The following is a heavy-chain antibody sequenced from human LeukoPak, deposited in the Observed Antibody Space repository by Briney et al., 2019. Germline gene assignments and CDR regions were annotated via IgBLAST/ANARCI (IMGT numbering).Heavy chain of an antibody. J-gene: IGHJ6*02. V-gene: IGHV3-11*01. CDR3: AKRVMVPGVNNGMDV. Sequence: GGSLRLSCAASGFTFSDYYMSWIRQAPGKGLEWVSYISSSGSIIYYADSVKGRFTISRDNAKNSMYLQMNSLRAEDTAVYYCAKRVMVPGVNNGMDVWGQGTTVTVSS. CDR1: GFTFSDYY. CDR2: ISSSGSII. D-gene: IGHD3-10*01.